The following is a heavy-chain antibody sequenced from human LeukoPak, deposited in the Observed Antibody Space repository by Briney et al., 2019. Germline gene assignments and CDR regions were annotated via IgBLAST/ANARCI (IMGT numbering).Heavy chain of an antibody. CDR3: ARGGNYALDAFDM. CDR2: IKMDGSEK. CDR1: GFTFSRYW. Sequence: PGGSLRLSCAVSGFTFSRYWMSWVRQAPGKGLECVANIKMDGSEKHYADSVKGRFTISRDNAKSSLYVEMNTLRAEDTAVYYCARGGNYALDAFDMWGQGTMVTVSS. D-gene: IGHD3-16*01. V-gene: IGHV3-7*05. J-gene: IGHJ3*02.